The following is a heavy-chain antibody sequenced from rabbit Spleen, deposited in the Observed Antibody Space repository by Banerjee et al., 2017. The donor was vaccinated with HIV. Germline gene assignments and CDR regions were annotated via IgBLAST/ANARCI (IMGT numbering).Heavy chain of an antibody. CDR2: INTAWGIT. J-gene: IGHJ4*01. CDR3: VRDAYGSSSGYFTYFNL. CDR1: GVSLNDKDV. V-gene: IGHV1S45*01. Sequence: QEQLEESGGGLVKPEGSLTLTCKASGVSLNDKDVMCWVRQAPGKRLEWIACINTAWGITWYASGVNGRFTISKTSSTTVTLEMNSLTAADTATYFCVRDAYGSSSGYFTYFNLWGPGTLVTVS. D-gene: IGHD1-1*01.